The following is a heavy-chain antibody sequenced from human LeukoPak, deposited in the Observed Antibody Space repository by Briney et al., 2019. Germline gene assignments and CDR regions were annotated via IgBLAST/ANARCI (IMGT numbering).Heavy chain of an antibody. V-gene: IGHV3-30*18. CDR1: GFTFSSYG. Sequence: GGSLRLSCAASGFTFSSYGMHWVRQAPGKGLEWVAVISYDGSNKYYADSVKGRFTISRDNSKNTLYLQMNSLRAEDTAVYYCAKGSIYYDSSGYYYFDYWGQGTLVTVSS. CDR3: AKGSIYYDSSGYYYFDY. CDR2: ISYDGSNK. D-gene: IGHD3-22*01. J-gene: IGHJ4*02.